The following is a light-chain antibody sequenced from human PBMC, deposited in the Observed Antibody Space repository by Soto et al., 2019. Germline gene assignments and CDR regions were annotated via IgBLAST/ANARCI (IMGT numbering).Light chain of an antibody. CDR2: DVR. J-gene: IGLJ1*01. Sequence: QSVLTQPASVSGSPGQSITISCTGTSSDVGGSNYVSWYQQHPGKAPKLMIYDVRNRPSGVSNRFSGSKSVNTASLTISGLQAEDEADYYCSAYTNISTYVFGTGTKVTVL. CDR3: SAYTNISTYV. CDR1: SSDVGGSNY. V-gene: IGLV2-14*01.